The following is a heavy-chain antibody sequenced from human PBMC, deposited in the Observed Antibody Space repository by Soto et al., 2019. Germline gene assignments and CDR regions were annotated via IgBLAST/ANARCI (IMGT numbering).Heavy chain of an antibody. J-gene: IGHJ6*02. CDR3: TTGTHRYYDFWSAGMDV. CDR1: GFTFSNAW. Sequence: GGSLRLSCAASGFTFSNAWMNWVRQAPGKGLEWVGRIKSKTDGGTTDYAAPVKGRFTISRDDSKNTLYLQMNSLKTEDTAVYYCTTGTHRYYDFWSAGMDVWGQGTTVTVSS. V-gene: IGHV3-15*07. D-gene: IGHD3-3*01. CDR2: IKSKTDGGTT.